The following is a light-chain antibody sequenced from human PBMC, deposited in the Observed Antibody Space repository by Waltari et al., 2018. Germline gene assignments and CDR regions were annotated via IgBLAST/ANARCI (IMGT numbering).Light chain of an antibody. V-gene: IGLV2-14*01. J-gene: IGLJ3*02. Sequence: QSALTQPASVSGSPGQSITISCTGTSNYVGGYNYVSWYQQHPGKAPKLMIYEVINRPSGVSNRFSGSKSGITASLTISGLQAEDEAEYYCSSYTSSSTLLFGGGTKLTVL. CDR2: EVI. CDR3: SSYTSSSTLL. CDR1: SNYVGGYNY.